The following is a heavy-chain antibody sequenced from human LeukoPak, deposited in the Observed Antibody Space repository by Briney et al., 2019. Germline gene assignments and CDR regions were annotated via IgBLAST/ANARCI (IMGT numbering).Heavy chain of an antibody. CDR1: GFTFSSYG. D-gene: IGHD3-22*01. CDR2: IRSDGSNK. CDR3: ARDLHYYDSSSYYSFGLDC. Sequence: GGSLRLSCAASGFTFSSYGMHWVRQAPGKGLEWVAFIRSDGSNKYYADSVRGRFTISRDNSKNTVYLQMNSLRAEDTAVYYCARDLHYYDSSSYYSFGLDCWGQGTLVTVSS. J-gene: IGHJ4*02. V-gene: IGHV3-30*02.